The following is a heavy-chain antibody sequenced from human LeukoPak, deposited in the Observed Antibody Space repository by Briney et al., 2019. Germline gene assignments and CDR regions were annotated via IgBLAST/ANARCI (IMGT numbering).Heavy chain of an antibody. Sequence: GGSLRLSCAASGFTFIRYAMSWVRQAPGKGLEGVSAISGSGGSTYYADSVKGRFTISRDNSKNPLFLQMNSLRAEDTAVYYCAKDRSCTGSSCNVGSWGQGTMVTVSS. D-gene: IGHD2-2*01. CDR2: ISGSGGST. J-gene: IGHJ3*01. CDR1: GFTFIRYA. V-gene: IGHV3-23*01. CDR3: AKDRSCTGSSCNVGS.